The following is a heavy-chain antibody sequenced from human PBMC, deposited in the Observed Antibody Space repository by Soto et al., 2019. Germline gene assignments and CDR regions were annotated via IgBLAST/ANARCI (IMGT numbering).Heavy chain of an antibody. D-gene: IGHD3-10*01. CDR2: LSYDGTYK. CDR1: GFTFSIFG. CDR3: AKDRAQYGSGYFYGMDV. Sequence: GGSLRLSCDASGFTFSIFGTHWVRQAPGKGLEWVAVLSYDGTYKYYADSVKGRFTISRDNSKNMLFLQMNSLRPDDTAVYYCAKDRAQYGSGYFYGMDVWGQGTAVTVSS. V-gene: IGHV3-30*18. J-gene: IGHJ6*02.